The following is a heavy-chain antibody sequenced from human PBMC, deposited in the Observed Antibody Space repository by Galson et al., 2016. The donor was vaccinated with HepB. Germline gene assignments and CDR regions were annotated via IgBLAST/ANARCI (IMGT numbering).Heavy chain of an antibody. V-gene: IGHV3-30*04. D-gene: IGHD1-26*01. CDR3: ARVGSRWELHQQSDY. Sequence: SLRLSCAASRFTLSSYSMHWVRQAPGKGLEWVAVISYDGSNEYYADSVKGRFTISRDNSKNTMFLQMNSMSTEDTAVYYCARVGSRWELHQQSDYWGQGTLVTVSS. CDR1: RFTLSSYS. J-gene: IGHJ4*02. CDR2: ISYDGSNE.